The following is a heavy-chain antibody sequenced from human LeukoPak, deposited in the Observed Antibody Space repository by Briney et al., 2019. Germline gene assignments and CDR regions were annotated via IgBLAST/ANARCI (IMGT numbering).Heavy chain of an antibody. D-gene: IGHD1-26*01. J-gene: IGHJ5*02. CDR2: INPSDGST. CDR3: ATAWELRFDP. V-gene: IGHV1-46*01. CDR1: GYTFTTYY. Sequence: ASVKVSCKASGYTFTTYYMHWVRQAPGQGLEWMGIINPSDGSTNYAQKFQGRVTMTEDTSTDTAYMELSSLRSEDTAVYYCATAWELRFDPWGQGTLVTVSS.